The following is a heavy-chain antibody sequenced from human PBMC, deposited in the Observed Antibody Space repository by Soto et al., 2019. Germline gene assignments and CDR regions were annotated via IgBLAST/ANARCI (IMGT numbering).Heavy chain of an antibody. CDR3: AKDPYYDILTGYYGGPYFDY. CDR1: GFTFSSYA. CDR2: ISGSGGST. D-gene: IGHD3-9*01. Sequence: GGSLRLSCAASGFTFSSYAMSWVRQAPGKGLEWVSAISGSGGSTYYADSVKGPFTISRDNSKNTLYIQMNSLRAEDTAVYYCAKDPYYDILTGYYGGPYFDYWGQGTLVTVSS. V-gene: IGHV3-23*01. J-gene: IGHJ4*02.